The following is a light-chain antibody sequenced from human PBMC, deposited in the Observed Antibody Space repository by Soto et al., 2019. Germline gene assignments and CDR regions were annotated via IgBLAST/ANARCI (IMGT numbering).Light chain of an antibody. CDR3: QQYNNWPTWT. J-gene: IGKJ1*01. V-gene: IGKV3-15*01. CDR2: GAS. Sequence: MTQSPDTLSVSPGDRVTLSCRASHSVGTNLAWYQQKPGQAPRLLIYGASARATDVPVRFSGSGSGTEFTLTISSLQSEDFAIYYCQQYNNWPTWTFGQGTKVEIK. CDR1: HSVGTN.